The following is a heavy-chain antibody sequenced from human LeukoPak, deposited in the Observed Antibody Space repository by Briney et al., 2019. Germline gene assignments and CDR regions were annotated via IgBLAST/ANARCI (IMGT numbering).Heavy chain of an antibody. CDR1: GGSFSGYY. CDR3: ARATSSSWLDP. Sequence: SETLSLTCAVYGGSFSGYYWSWIRQPPGKGLEWIGYIYYSGSTNYNPSLKSRVTISVDTSKNQFSLKLSSVTAADTAVYYCARATSSSWLDPWGQGTLVTVSS. V-gene: IGHV4-59*01. D-gene: IGHD6-13*01. CDR2: IYYSGST. J-gene: IGHJ5*02.